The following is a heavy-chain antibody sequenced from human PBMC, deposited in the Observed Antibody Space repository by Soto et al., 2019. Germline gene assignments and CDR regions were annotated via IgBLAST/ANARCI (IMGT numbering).Heavy chain of an antibody. CDR3: ARLGDILTGRYGMDV. D-gene: IGHD3-9*01. CDR2: IYYSGST. V-gene: IGHV4-39*01. CDR1: GGSISGSSYY. Sequence: SETLSLTCTVSGGSISGSSYYWGWIRQPPGKGLEWIGSIYYSGSTYYNPSLKSRVTISVDTSKNQFSLKLSSVTAADTAVYYCARLGDILTGRYGMDVWGQGTTVTVSS. J-gene: IGHJ6*02.